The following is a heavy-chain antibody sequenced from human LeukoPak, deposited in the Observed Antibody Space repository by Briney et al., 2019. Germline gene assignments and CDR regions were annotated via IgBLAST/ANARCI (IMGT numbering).Heavy chain of an antibody. J-gene: IGHJ6*03. CDR1: GGSISSYY. CDR2: IYYSGST. V-gene: IGHV4-59*01. Sequence: PSETLSLTCTVSGGSISSYYWGWIRQPPGKGLEWIGYIYYSGSTYYNPFLKSRVTISVDTSKNQFSLKLSSVTAADTAVYYCAGPSGRYYYYYMDVWGKGTTVTVSS. CDR3: AGPSGRYYYYYMDV.